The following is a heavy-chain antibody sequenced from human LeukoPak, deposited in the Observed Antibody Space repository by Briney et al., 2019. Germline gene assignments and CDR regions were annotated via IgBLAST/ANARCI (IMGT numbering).Heavy chain of an antibody. CDR1: GGSISSSSYY. CDR3: ARVYYYDSSGYGGVFVDY. V-gene: IGHV4-39*07. D-gene: IGHD3-22*01. Sequence: SETLSLTCTASGGSISSSSYYWGWIRQPPGKGLEWIGSIYYSGSTYYNPSLKSRVTISVDTSKNQFSLKLSSVTAADTAVYYCARVYYYDSSGYGGVFVDYWGQGTLVTVSS. J-gene: IGHJ4*02. CDR2: IYYSGST.